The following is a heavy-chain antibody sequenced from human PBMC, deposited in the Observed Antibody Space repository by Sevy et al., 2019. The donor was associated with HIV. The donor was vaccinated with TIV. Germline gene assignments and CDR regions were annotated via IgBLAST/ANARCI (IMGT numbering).Heavy chain of an antibody. V-gene: IGHV1-8*01. CDR1: GYTFTSYD. CDR3: ARGRMVYYYYGMDV. J-gene: IGHJ6*02. CDR2: MNPNSGNT. D-gene: IGHD2-8*01. Sequence: APVKVSCKASGYTFTSYDINWVRQATGQGLEWMGWMNPNSGNTGYAQKFQGRVTMTRNTSISTAYMELSSLRSEDTAVYYCARGRMVYYYYGMDVWGQGTTVTVSS.